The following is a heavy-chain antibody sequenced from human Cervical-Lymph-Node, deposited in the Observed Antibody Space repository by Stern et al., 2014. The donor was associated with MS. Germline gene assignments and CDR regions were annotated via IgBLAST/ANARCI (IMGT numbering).Heavy chain of an antibody. CDR2: ISYDGSDT. Sequence: VQLVESGGGVVQPGRSLRLTCTVSGFTFSSYGMHWVRQAPGTGLEWVSVISYDGSDTYYAEAVKGRFRISSDNTKNTLYLEMRRLRREDTAVYYCVKRGITEVRGVRLGDYWGPGTLVIVSS. D-gene: IGHD3-10*01. CDR3: VKRGITEVRGVRLGDY. CDR1: GFTFSSYG. V-gene: IGHV3-30*18. J-gene: IGHJ4*02.